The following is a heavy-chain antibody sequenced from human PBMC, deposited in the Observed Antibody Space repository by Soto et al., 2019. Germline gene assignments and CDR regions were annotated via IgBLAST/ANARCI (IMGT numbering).Heavy chain of an antibody. J-gene: IGHJ4*02. CDR2: INHSGST. D-gene: IGHD1-1*01. Sequence: SETLSLTCAVYGGSFSGYYWSWIRQPPGKGLEWIGEINHSGSTNYNPSLKSRVTISVDTSKNQFSLKLSSVTAADTAVYYCARGESGQWPGPTFFDYWGQGTLVTVSS. V-gene: IGHV4-34*01. CDR1: GGSFSGYY. CDR3: ARGESGQWPGPTFFDY.